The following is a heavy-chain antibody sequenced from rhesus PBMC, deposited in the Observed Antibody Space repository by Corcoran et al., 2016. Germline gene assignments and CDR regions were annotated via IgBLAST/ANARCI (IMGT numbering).Heavy chain of an antibody. CDR2: IYGNSAST. J-gene: IGHJ6*01. V-gene: IGHV4S9*01. Sequence: QVQLQESGPGLVKPSETLSLTCAVSGGSISDYYYWNWIRQPQGKGWEWIGNIYGNSASTYHNPSLRSRVTISKDTSKNLCFLRLSAVTAADTAVYYCAREAEAAAGPGYGLDSWGQGVVVTVSS. D-gene: IGHD6-31*01. CDR1: GGSISDYYY. CDR3: AREAEAAAGPGYGLDS.